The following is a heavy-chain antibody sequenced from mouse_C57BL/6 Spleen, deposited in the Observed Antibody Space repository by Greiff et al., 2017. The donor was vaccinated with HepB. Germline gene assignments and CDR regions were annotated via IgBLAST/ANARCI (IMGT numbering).Heavy chain of an antibody. CDR1: GYTFTSYW. V-gene: IGHV1-72*01. CDR2: IDPNSGGT. CDR3: GRVDYDGDYDAMDY. J-gene: IGHJ4*01. D-gene: IGHD2-4*01. Sequence: VQLQQPGAELVKPGASVKLSCKASGYTFTSYWMHWVKQRPGRGLEWIGRIDPNSGGTKYNEKFKGKATLTVDKPSSTAYMQLSSLTTEESAVYYCGRVDYDGDYDAMDYWGQGTSVTVSS.